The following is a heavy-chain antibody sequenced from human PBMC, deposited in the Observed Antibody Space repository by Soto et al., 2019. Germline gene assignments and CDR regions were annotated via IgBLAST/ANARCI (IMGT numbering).Heavy chain of an antibody. CDR3: ARGWLHYYGSGSYIGPRHYGMDV. V-gene: IGHV4-34*01. CDR1: GSSFSGYY. Sequence: SDTLSLTCAFYGSSFSGYYWSWIRQPPGKGLEWIGEINHSGSTNYNPSLKSRVTISVDTSKNQFSLKLSSVTAADTAVYYCARGWLHYYGSGSYIGPRHYGMDVWGQGTTVT. CDR2: INHSGST. D-gene: IGHD3-10*01. J-gene: IGHJ6*02.